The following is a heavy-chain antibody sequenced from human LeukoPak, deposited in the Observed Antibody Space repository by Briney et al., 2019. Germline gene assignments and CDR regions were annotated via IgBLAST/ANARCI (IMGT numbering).Heavy chain of an antibody. Sequence: KPSETLSLTCTVSGGSISSYYWSWIRQPPGKGLEWIGYIYYSGSTNYNPSLKSRVTISVDTSKNQFSLKLSSVTAADTAVYYCVGWLRFVDYWGQGTLVTVSS. CDR1: GGSISSYY. CDR2: IYYSGST. CDR3: VGWLRFVDY. V-gene: IGHV4-59*12. D-gene: IGHD5-12*01. J-gene: IGHJ4*02.